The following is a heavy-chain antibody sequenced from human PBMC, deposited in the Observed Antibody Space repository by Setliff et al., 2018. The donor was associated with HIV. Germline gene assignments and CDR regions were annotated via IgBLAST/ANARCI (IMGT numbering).Heavy chain of an antibody. V-gene: IGHV4-31*02. Sequence: SDTLSLTCTVSGDSLNSSTYYWTWIRQRPGKGLEWIGYNYHGGRTNFNPSLKSRLTISLDTSKNQFSLRLNSVTAADTAVYYCARGKGFGAYYFIDVWGEGTTVTVSS. D-gene: IGHD3-10*01. CDR1: GDSLNSSTYY. CDR2: NYHGGRT. CDR3: ARGKGFGAYYFIDV. J-gene: IGHJ6*03.